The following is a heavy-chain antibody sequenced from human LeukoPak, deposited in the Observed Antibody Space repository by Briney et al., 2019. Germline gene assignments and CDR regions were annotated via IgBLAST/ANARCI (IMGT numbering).Heavy chain of an antibody. Sequence: GGSLRLSCAASGFTFSSYSMNWVRQAPGKGLEWVSSISSGSTYVYYADSVQGRFTISRDNAQSSMYLQMNSLRAEDTAVYYCGRVGGRSKAAKGDAFDIWGQGTMVVVPS. CDR1: GFTFSSYS. J-gene: IGHJ3*02. D-gene: IGHD6-6*01. V-gene: IGHV3-21*01. CDR2: ISSGSTYV. CDR3: GRVGGRSKAAKGDAFDI.